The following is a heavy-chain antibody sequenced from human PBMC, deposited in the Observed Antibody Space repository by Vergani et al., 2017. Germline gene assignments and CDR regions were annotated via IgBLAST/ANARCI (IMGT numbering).Heavy chain of an antibody. J-gene: IGHJ5*02. CDR2: FDPEDGET. D-gene: IGHD1-7*01. Sequence: QVQLVQSGAEVKKPGASVKVSCKVSGYTLPELSMHWVRQAPGKGLEWMGGFDPEDGETIYAQKVKGRVTMTEDTSTDTAYMELSSLRSEDTAVYYCATSTGYNWNYGWFDPWGQGTLVTVSS. V-gene: IGHV1-24*01. CDR3: ATSTGYNWNYGWFDP. CDR1: GYTLPELS.